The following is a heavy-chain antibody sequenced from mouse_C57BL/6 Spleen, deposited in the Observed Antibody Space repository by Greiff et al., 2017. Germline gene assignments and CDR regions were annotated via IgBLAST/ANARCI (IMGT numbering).Heavy chain of an antibody. V-gene: IGHV8-8*01. CDR2: IWWEDDK. D-gene: IGHD3-3*01. Sequence: QVTLKVSGPGILQPSQTLSLTCSFSGFSLSTFGMGVGWIRQPSGQGLEWLAHIWWEDDKYSHPALQSRLTISKDTSKNQVFLKIANVDTAYTATYYCSRLRGDAMDYWGQGTSVTVSS. J-gene: IGHJ4*01. CDR3: SRLRGDAMDY. CDR1: GFSLSTFGMG.